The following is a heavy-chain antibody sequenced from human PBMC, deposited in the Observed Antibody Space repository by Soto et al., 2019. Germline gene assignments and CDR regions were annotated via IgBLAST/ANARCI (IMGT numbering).Heavy chain of an antibody. Sequence: QITLKESGPTLVKSTQTLTLTCTFSGFSLTTSGVGVGWIRQPPGKALEWLALIYWDDDKRYSPSLKSRLTITKDTSQHQVVLMMTNMDPVDTATSSCAPSLGEDWFDPWGQGTLVTVSS. CDR3: APSLGEDWFDP. CDR1: GFSLTTSGVG. D-gene: IGHD7-27*01. J-gene: IGHJ5*02. V-gene: IGHV2-5*02. CDR2: IYWDDDK.